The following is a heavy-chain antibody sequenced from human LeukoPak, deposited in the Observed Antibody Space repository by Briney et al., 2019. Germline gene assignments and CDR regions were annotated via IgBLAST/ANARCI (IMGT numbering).Heavy chain of an antibody. Sequence: PSETLSLTCTVSGGSISSYYWSWIRQPPGKGLEWIGYIYYSGSTNYNPSLKSRVTISVDTSKNQFSLKLSSVTAADTAVYYCARTTARPRMLRLDYWGQGTLVTVSS. CDR3: ARTTARPRMLRLDY. J-gene: IGHJ4*02. CDR2: IYYSGST. V-gene: IGHV4-59*12. CDR1: GGSISSYY. D-gene: IGHD6-6*01.